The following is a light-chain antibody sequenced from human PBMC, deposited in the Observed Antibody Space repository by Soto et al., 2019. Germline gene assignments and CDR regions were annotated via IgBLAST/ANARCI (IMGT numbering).Light chain of an antibody. CDR2: GAS. J-gene: IGKJ1*01. CDR3: QQYDNSPTWT. Sequence: EIVLTQSPGTLSLSPGERATLSCRASQSVSSSSLAWYQQKPGQAPRLLIYGASSRATGIPDRFSGSGSGTDFTLTISRLEPEDFAVYYCQQYDNSPTWTFGQGTNVEIK. V-gene: IGKV3-20*01. CDR1: QSVSSSS.